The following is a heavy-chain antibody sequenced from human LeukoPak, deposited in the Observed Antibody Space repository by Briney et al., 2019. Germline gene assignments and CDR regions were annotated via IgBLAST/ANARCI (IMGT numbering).Heavy chain of an antibody. Sequence: PGGSLRLSCAASGFTFTTYSMSWVRQAPGKGLEWVSSISSGSGGITYYADSVKGRFTISRDNSKNTLFLQLNSLRAEDTAVYYCAKRDYYDFDYWGQGTLATVSS. J-gene: IGHJ4*02. D-gene: IGHD3-10*01. CDR2: ISSGSGGIT. CDR3: AKRDYYDFDY. CDR1: GFTFTTYS. V-gene: IGHV3-23*01.